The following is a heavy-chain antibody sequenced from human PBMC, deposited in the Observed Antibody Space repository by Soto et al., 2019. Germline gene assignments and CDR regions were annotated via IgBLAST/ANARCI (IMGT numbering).Heavy chain of an antibody. J-gene: IGHJ4*02. CDR1: GFSIRTSGVG. D-gene: IGHD1-20*01. Sequence: QITLKESGPTLVKPTQTLTLTCTFSGFSIRTSGVGVGWIRQPPGKALEWLAFTYWDDDNRYNPSLKSRLTVAKDASKSQVVLLMTSMDPVDTATYYCAHRRGGYNWDDGYFAYWGQGTLVTVSS. CDR3: AHRRGGYNWDDGYFAY. CDR2: TYWDDDN. V-gene: IGHV2-5*02.